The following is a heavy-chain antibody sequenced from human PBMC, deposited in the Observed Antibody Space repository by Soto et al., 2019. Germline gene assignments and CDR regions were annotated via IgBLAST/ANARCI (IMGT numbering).Heavy chain of an antibody. V-gene: IGHV3-74*01. D-gene: IGHD3-22*01. CDR2: VNPDDRTT. J-gene: IGHJ4*02. CDR3: TRGYNYAFDY. CDR1: GFTFSNYW. Sequence: GGSLRLSCAASGFTFSNYWMYWVRQVPGQGLVWVSRVNPDDRTTTYADSVKGRFTISRDNAKNTLYLQMNSLRAEDTAVYYCTRGYNYAFDYWGRGTLVTVSS.